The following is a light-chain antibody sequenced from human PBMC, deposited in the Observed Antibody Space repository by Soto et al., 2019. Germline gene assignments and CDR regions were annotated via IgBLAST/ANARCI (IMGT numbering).Light chain of an antibody. V-gene: IGKV4-1*01. CDR1: QSVLYSSNNKNY. J-gene: IGKJ4*01. Sequence: DIVMTQSPDSLAVSLGERATINCKSSQSVLYSSNNKNYLAWYQQKPGQSPKLYISWASTRESGVPDRFSGSGSGTDFTLTISSLQAKDVAVYYCQQDYDSLPVTFGGGTKVEIK. CDR3: QQDYDSLPVT. CDR2: WAS.